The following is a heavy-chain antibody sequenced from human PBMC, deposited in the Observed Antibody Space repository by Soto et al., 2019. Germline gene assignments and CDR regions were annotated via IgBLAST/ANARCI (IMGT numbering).Heavy chain of an antibody. CDR3: AREERYCGGDCYLRFDY. V-gene: IGHV1-69*13. Sequence: SVKVSCKASGGTFSSHAISWVRQAPGQGLEWMGGIIPIFGTANYAQKFQGRVTITADESTSTAYMELSSLRSEDTAVYYCAREERYCGGDCYLRFDYWGQGTLVTVS. CDR2: IIPIFGTA. D-gene: IGHD2-21*02. CDR1: GGTFSSHA. J-gene: IGHJ4*02.